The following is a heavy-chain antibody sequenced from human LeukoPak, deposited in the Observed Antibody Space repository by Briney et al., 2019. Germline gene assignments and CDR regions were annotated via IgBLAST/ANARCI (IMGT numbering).Heavy chain of an antibody. Sequence: SETLSLTCTVSGGSISSADYYWTWTRQPPGKGLEWIGYIYHSGSTHYNPSLKSRVTISVDRSKNQFSLKLSSVTAADTAVYYCARDYDYYGSGTGKGAFGYFDLWGRGTLVTVSS. J-gene: IGHJ2*01. CDR3: ARDYDYYGSGTGKGAFGYFDL. V-gene: IGHV4-30-2*01. CDR2: IYHSGST. CDR1: GGSISSADYY. D-gene: IGHD3-10*01.